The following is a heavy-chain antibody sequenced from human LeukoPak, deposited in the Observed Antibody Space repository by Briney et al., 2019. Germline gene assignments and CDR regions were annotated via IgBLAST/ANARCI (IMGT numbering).Heavy chain of an antibody. J-gene: IGHJ4*02. CDR3: ARSLQGSSGWYSG. CDR1: GGSFSGYY. CDR2: INHSGST. V-gene: IGHV4-34*01. Sequence: PSETLSLTCAVYGGSFSGYYWSWIRQPPGKGLEWIGEINHSGSTNYNPSLKSRVTISVDTSKNQFSLKLSSVTAADTAVYYCARSLQGSSGWYSGWGQGTLVTVSS. D-gene: IGHD6-19*01.